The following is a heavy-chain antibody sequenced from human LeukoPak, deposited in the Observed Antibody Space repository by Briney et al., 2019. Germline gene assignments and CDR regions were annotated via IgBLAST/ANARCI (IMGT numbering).Heavy chain of an antibody. CDR3: AKDGANSYEYYFDF. J-gene: IGHJ4*02. D-gene: IGHD4/OR15-4a*01. V-gene: IGHV3-23*01. Sequence: GGSLRLSCAASGFTFSSYALSWVRQAPGKGLEWVSAISGSGHSTYYADSVKGRFTISRDNSKNTLYLQMNSLKAEDTAEYYCAKDGANSYEYYFDFWGQGTLVTVSS. CDR2: ISGSGHST. CDR1: GFTFSSYA.